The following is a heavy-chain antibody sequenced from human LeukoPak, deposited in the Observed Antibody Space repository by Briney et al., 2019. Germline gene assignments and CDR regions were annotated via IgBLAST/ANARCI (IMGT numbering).Heavy chain of an antibody. V-gene: IGHV3-30*02. J-gene: IGHJ4*02. CDR3: AKDGKYSSWYDY. CDR2: IRYDGSNK. Sequence: GGSLRLSCAASGFTFSSYGMHWVRQAPGKGLEWVAFIRYDGSNKYYADSVKGRFTISRDNSKNTLYLQMNSLRAEDTAVYYCAKDGKYSSWYDYWGQGTLVTVSS. D-gene: IGHD6-6*01. CDR1: GFTFSSYG.